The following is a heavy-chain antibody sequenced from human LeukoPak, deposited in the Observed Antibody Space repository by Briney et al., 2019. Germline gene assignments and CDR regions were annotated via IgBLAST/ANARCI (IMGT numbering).Heavy chain of an antibody. CDR1: GFTVRSNP. D-gene: IGHD5-24*01. V-gene: IGHV3-66*01. Sequence: GGSLRLSCAASGFTVRSNPMSWVRQAPGKGLEWASLIYSGGNTYYANSVKGRFTISRDNSENTLYLQMNSLRADDTAVYYCARVGDGYNENFWGQGTLVTVSS. J-gene: IGHJ4*02. CDR3: ARVGDGYNENF. CDR2: IYSGGNT.